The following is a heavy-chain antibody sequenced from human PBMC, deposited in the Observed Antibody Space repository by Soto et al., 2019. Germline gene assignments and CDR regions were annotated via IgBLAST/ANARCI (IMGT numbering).Heavy chain of an antibody. D-gene: IGHD3-3*01. CDR1: GGSISSGDYY. V-gene: IGHV4-30-4*01. J-gene: IGHJ3*02. CDR2: IYYSGST. Sequence: QVQLQESGPGLVKPSQTLSLTCTVSGGSISSGDYYWSWIRQPPGKGLEWIGYIYYSGSTYYNPSLKSRFTISVDTSKNQFSLKLSSVTAADTAVYYCARDTQRENDFWSGYLKSDQFDIWGQGTMVTVSS. CDR3: ARDTQRENDFWSGYLKSDQFDI.